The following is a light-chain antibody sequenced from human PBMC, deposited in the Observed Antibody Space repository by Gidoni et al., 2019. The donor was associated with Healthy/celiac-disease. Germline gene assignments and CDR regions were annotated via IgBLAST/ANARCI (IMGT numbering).Light chain of an antibody. V-gene: IGKV3-20*01. Sequence: EIVLTQSPGTLSWSPGERATLSCRASQSVSSSYLAWYQQKPGQAPRLLIYGASSRATGIPDRFSGSGSGTDFTLTISRLEPEDFAVYYCQQYGSSPGFTFXPXTKVDIK. CDR3: QQYGSSPGFT. CDR1: QSVSSSY. CDR2: GAS. J-gene: IGKJ3*01.